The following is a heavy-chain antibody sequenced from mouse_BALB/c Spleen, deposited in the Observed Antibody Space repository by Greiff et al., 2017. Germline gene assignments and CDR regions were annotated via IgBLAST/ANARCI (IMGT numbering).Heavy chain of an antibody. CDR2: ISSGGSYT. D-gene: IGHD1-1*02. CDR3: ARDRENYGAMDY. Sequence: EVKLVESGGGLVKPGGSLKLSCAASGFTFSSYAMSWVRQSPEKRLEWVAEISSGGSYTYYPDTVTGRFTISRDNAKNTLYLEMSSLRSEDTAMYYCARDRENYGAMDYWGQGTSVTVSS. CDR1: GFTFSSYA. J-gene: IGHJ4*01. V-gene: IGHV5-9-4*01.